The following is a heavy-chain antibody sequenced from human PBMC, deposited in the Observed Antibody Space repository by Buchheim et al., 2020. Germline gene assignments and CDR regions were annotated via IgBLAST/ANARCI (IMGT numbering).Heavy chain of an antibody. CDR2: IDYTGNT. CDR3: ARLGYYDSSGYYVDY. Sequence: QVQLQESGPGLVKPSQTLSLTCTVSGGSISSGDYYWSWIRQPPGKGLEWIGYIDYTGNTYYNPSLKSRVTISVNTSNNQSFLKLSSVTAADTAVYYCARLGYYDSSGYYVDYWGLGTL. V-gene: IGHV4-30-4*01. CDR1: GGSISSGDYY. J-gene: IGHJ4*02. D-gene: IGHD3-22*01.